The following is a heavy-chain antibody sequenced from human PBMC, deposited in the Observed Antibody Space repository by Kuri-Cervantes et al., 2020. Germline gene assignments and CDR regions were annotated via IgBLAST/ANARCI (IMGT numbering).Heavy chain of an antibody. CDR3: ARSQDYYNEWIDYYYYMDV. CDR1: GDSVSSGRYF. V-gene: IGHV4-61*01. Sequence: SETLSLTCTVSGDSVSSGRYFWSWIRQPPGKGLEWIGYMFYTGSSNYNPSLKSRVTISVDTSKNQFSLKLSSVIAADSAVYYCARSQDYYNEWIDYYYYMDVWGKGTTVTSP. J-gene: IGHJ6*03. CDR2: MFYTGSS. D-gene: IGHD3-22*01.